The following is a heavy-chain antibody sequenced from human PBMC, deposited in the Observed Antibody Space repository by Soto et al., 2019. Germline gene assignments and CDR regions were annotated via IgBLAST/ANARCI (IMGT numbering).Heavy chain of an antibody. J-gene: IGHJ6*02. CDR2: IYYSGST. CDR1: GGSISSSSYY. D-gene: IGHD3-10*01. Sequence: PSATLSLTCTVSGGSISSSSYYWGWIRQPPGKGLEWIGSIYYSGSTYYNPSLKSRVTMSVDTSKNQFSLKLSSVTAADTAVYYCAREEHYYGSGKPYYYGMDVWGQGTTVTVSS. V-gene: IGHV4-39*02. CDR3: AREEHYYGSGKPYYYGMDV.